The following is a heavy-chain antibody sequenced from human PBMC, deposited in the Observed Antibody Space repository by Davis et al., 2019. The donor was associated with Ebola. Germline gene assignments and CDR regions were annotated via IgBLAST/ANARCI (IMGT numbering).Heavy chain of an antibody. V-gene: IGHV3-30*04. J-gene: IGHJ4*02. CDR2: ISYDGTNK. D-gene: IGHD1-26*01. CDR1: GFTFSGSA. Sequence: SLNISCAASGFTFSGSAMHWLRQAPGRGLDWVAGISYDGTNKNYADPVKGRFTVSRDNSKNTLYVQMNTLRAEDTAVYYCARDRRGAADYWGQGTLVTVSS. CDR3: ARDRRGAADY.